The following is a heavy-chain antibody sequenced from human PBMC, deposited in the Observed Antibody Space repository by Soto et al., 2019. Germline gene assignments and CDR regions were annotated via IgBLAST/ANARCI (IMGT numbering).Heavy chain of an antibody. V-gene: IGHV1-2*04. Sequence: QVQLVQSGAEVKKPGASVKVSCRASGYTFTGYFMYWVRQAPGQGLEWMGWINPNTGGTNYAQKFQGWVTMTRDPSISTAYMELSRLKSDDTAVYYCAREGVREGMDVWGQGTTVTVSS. J-gene: IGHJ6*02. CDR2: INPNTGGT. CDR1: GYTFTGYF. CDR3: AREGVREGMDV.